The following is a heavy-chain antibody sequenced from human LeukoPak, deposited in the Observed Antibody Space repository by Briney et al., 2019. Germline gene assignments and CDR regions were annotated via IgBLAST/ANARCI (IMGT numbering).Heavy chain of an antibody. J-gene: IGHJ4*02. Sequence: GGSLRLSCAASGFTFSSYSMNWVRQAPGKGLEWVSSISSSSYIYYADSVKGRFAISRDNAKNSLYLQMNSLRAEDTAVYYCTRVLVLAPDYWGQGTLVTVSS. CDR2: ISSSSYI. CDR3: TRVLVLAPDY. V-gene: IGHV3-21*01. CDR1: GFTFSSYS. D-gene: IGHD2-8*02.